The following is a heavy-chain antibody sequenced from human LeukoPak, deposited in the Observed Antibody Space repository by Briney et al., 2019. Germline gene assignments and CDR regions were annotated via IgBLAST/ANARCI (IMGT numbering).Heavy chain of an antibody. CDR1: VCTFSSYS. CDR3: AKHIRGLVGATRTDY. V-gene: IGHV3-23*01. J-gene: IGHJ4*02. Sequence: GGCLRLSCAASVCTFSSYSMSWVRQAPWKGRESLLGTSDSGGSTYYADSVKGRFTISRDNSKNTLYLQMNSLRADDTAVYYCAKHIRGLVGATRTDYWGQGTLVTVSS. D-gene: IGHD1-26*01. CDR2: TSDSGGST.